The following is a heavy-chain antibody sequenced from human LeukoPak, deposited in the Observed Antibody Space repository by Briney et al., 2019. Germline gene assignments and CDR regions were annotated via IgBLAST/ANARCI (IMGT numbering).Heavy chain of an antibody. D-gene: IGHD3-9*01. CDR2: IIPIFGTA. CDR3: AREAPRKLRYFDWSTPPPVGSWFDP. Sequence: ASVKVSCKASGGTFSGYAISWVRQAPGQGLEWMGGIIPIFGTANYAQKFQGRVTITTDESTSTAYMELSSLRSEDTAVYYCAREAPRKLRYFDWSTPPPVGSWFDPWGQGTLVTVSS. J-gene: IGHJ5*02. V-gene: IGHV1-69*05. CDR1: GGTFSGYA.